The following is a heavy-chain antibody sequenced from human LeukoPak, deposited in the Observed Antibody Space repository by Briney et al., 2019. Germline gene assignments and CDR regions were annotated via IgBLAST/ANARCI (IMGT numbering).Heavy chain of an antibody. V-gene: IGHV1-2*02. J-gene: IGHJ2*01. CDR1: GYMFTGHY. Sequence: GASVKVSCKASGYMFTGHYMHWVRQVPGQGLECMGWINPNSGGTIYAQKFQGRVTKTRDTSLSTAYMELSSLRSDDTSVYYCARVTEHTAMVHWYFDLWGRGTLVTV. CDR2: INPNSGGT. D-gene: IGHD5-18*01. CDR3: ARVTEHTAMVHWYFDL.